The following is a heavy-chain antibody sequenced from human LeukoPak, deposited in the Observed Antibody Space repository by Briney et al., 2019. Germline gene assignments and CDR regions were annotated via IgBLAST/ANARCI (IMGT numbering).Heavy chain of an antibody. CDR1: GFTFSSYS. Sequence: GGSLRLSCAASGFTFSSYSMNWVRQAPGKGLEWVSSISSSSSYIYYADSVKGRFTISRDNAKNSLYLQMNSLRAEDTAVYYCARLDTAMVSRDDYWGQGTLVNVSS. D-gene: IGHD5-18*01. CDR3: ARLDTAMVSRDDY. V-gene: IGHV3-21*01. CDR2: ISSSSSYI. J-gene: IGHJ4*02.